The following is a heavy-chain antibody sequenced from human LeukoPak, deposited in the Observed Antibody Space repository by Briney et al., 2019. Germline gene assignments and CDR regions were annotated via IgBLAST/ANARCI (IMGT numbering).Heavy chain of an antibody. CDR2: ISYDGSNK. V-gene: IGHV3-30-3*01. D-gene: IGHD1-7*01. CDR1: GFTFSSYA. CDR3: ARGGSNWNYRYYFED. Sequence: GGSLRLSCAASGFTFSSYAMHWVRQAPGKGLEWVAVISYDGSNKYYADSVKGRFTISRDNSKNTLYLQMNSLRAEDTAVYYCARGGSNWNYRYYFEDWGQGTLVTVSS. J-gene: IGHJ4*02.